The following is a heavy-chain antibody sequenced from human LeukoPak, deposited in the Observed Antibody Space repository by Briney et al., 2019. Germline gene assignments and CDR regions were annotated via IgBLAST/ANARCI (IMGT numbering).Heavy chain of an antibody. CDR1: GFTFSSYW. CDR2: IKQDGSEK. J-gene: IGHJ4*02. V-gene: IGHV3-7*01. CDR3: ARESYGSGSRTEIYFDY. Sequence: GGSLRLSCAASGFTFSSYWMSWVRQAPGKGLEWVANIKQDGSEKYYVDSVKGRFTISRDNAKNSLYLQMNSLRAEYTAVYYCARESYGSGSRTEIYFDYWGQGTLVTVSS. D-gene: IGHD3-10*01.